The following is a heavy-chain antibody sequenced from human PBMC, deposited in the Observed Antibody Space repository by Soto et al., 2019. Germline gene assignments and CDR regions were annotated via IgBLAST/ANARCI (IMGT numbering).Heavy chain of an antibody. V-gene: IGHV4-31*03. Sequence: QVQLQESGPGLVKPSQTLSLTCTVSGGSISSGGYYWSWIRQHPGKGLEWIGYIYYSGSTYYNPSLTSRVTMSVDTSKNQFSLKLSSVTAADTAVYYCARCGGIAARPVDYWGQGTLVTVSS. J-gene: IGHJ4*02. CDR3: ARCGGIAARPVDY. CDR1: GGSISSGGYY. D-gene: IGHD6-6*01. CDR2: IYYSGST.